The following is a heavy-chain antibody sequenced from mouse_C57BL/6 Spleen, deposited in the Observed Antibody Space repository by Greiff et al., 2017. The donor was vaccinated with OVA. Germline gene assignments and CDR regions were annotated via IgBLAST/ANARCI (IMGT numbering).Heavy chain of an antibody. V-gene: IGHV5-17*01. CDR2: ISSGSSTI. CDR1: GFTFSDYG. J-gene: IGHJ3*01. CDR3: ASPAYYGSSPAWFAY. D-gene: IGHD1-1*01. Sequence: EVKLVESGGGLVKPGGSLKLSCAASGFTFSDYGMHWVRQAPETGLEWVAYISSGSSTIYYAHTVKGRFTISRDNAKNTLYLQMTSLRSEDTAMFYCASPAYYGSSPAWFAYWGQGTLVTVSA.